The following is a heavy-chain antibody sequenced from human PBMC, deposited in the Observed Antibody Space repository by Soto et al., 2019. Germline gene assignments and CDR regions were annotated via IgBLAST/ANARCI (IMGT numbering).Heavy chain of an antibody. Sequence: EVQLVESGGGLVKPGGSLRLSCAASGFTFSSYSMNWVRQAPGKGLEWVSSISSSSSYIYYADSVKGRFTISRDNAKNSLYLQMNSLRAEDTAVYYCARDCIAARPYFDYWGQGTLVTVSS. V-gene: IGHV3-21*01. CDR1: GFTFSSYS. J-gene: IGHJ4*02. D-gene: IGHD6-6*01. CDR2: ISSSSSYI. CDR3: ARDCIAARPYFDY.